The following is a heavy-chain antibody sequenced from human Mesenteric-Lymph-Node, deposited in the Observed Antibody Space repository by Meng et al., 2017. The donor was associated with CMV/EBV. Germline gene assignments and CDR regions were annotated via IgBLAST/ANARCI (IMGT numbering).Heavy chain of an antibody. J-gene: IGHJ4*02. V-gene: IGHV4-59*01. CDR1: GQSISSYS. Sequence: SETLSLPCTVSGQSISSYSWSWIRQPPGRGLEWLGYIYYSGTTKYNPSLESRVTMSIDTAKNQFSLTLTSVTAADTAVYFCARSGGYNYHFDFWGQGTLVTVSS. CDR2: IYYSGTT. CDR3: ARSGGYNYHFDF. D-gene: IGHD5-24*01.